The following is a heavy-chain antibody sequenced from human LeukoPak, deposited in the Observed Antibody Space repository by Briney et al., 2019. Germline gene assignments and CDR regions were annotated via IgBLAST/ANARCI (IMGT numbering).Heavy chain of an antibody. J-gene: IGHJ4*02. CDR2: IKSKTDGGTT. V-gene: IGHV3-15*07. Sequence: GGSLRLSCAASGFTFSNAWMNWVRQAPGKGLEWVGRIKSKTDGGTTDYAAPVKGRFTISRDNSKNTLYLQMNSLRAEDTAVYYCAKEGGNYLSAFDYWGQGTLVTVSS. CDR1: GFTFSNAW. D-gene: IGHD1-7*01. CDR3: AKEGGNYLSAFDY.